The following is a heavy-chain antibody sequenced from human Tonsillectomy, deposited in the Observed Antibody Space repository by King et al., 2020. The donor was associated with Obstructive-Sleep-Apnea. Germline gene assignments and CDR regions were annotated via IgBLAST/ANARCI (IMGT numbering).Heavy chain of an antibody. CDR3: ARGYCSSTSCWADAFDI. CDR2: IYYSGST. J-gene: IGHJ3*02. Sequence: QLQESGPGLVKPSETLSLTCTVSGGSISSYYWSWIRQPPGKGLEWIGYIYYSGSTNYNPSLKSRVTISVDTSKNPFSLKLSSVTAADTAVYYCARGYCSSTSCWADAFDIWGQGTMVTVSS. D-gene: IGHD2-2*01. V-gene: IGHV4-59*01. CDR1: GGSISSYY.